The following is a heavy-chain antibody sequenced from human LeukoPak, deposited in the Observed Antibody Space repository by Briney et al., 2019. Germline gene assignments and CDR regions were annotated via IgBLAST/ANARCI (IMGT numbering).Heavy chain of an antibody. D-gene: IGHD4-23*01. CDR2: IYYSGST. CDR1: GGSFSGYY. Sequence: PSETLSLTCAVYGGSFSGYYWSWIRQPPGKGLEWIGYIYYSGSTNYNPSLKSRVTISVDTSKNQFSLKLSSVTAADTAVYYCARERTTVVTNNWFDPWGQGTLVTVSS. CDR3: ARERTTVVTNNWFDP. V-gene: IGHV4-59*01. J-gene: IGHJ5*02.